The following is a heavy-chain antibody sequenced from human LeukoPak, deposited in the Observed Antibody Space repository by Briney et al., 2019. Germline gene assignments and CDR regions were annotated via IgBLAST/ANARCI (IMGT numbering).Heavy chain of an antibody. D-gene: IGHD1-26*01. J-gene: IGHJ4*02. CDR2: IYYSGST. Sequence: SETLSLTCTVSGGSISSYYWSWIRQPPGKGLEWIGSIYYSGSTYYKSSLKSRVTVSVGTSKNQFSLKLSSVTAADTAVYYCASLRERSYYARGFDYWGQGTLVIVSS. CDR1: GGSISSYY. V-gene: IGHV4-59*05. CDR3: ASLRERSYYARGFDY.